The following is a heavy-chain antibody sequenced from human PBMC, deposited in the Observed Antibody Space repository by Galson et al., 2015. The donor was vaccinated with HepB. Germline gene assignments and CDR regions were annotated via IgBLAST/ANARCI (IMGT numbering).Heavy chain of an antibody. D-gene: IGHD5-12*01. CDR2: ISSTGGST. CDR3: VKAGINIVATIMGDY. CDR1: GFTFSSYA. V-gene: IGHV3-64D*06. Sequence: SLRLSCAASGFTFSSYAMHWVRQAPGKGLEYVSAISSTGGSTYYADSVKGRFTISRDNSKNTLYLQMSSLRAEDTAVYYCVKAGINIVATIMGDYWGQGTLVTVSS. J-gene: IGHJ4*02.